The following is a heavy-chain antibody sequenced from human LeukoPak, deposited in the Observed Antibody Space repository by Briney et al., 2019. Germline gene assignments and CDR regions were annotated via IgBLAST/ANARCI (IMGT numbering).Heavy chain of an antibody. V-gene: IGHV1-58*01. Sequence: ASVKVSCKASGFTFTSSAVQWVRQARGQRLEWIGWIVVGSGNTNYAQKFQERVTITRDMSTSTAYMELSSLRSEDTAAYYCAASRYSGSYYFAYGMDVWGQGTTVTVSS. D-gene: IGHD1-26*01. CDR3: AASRYSGSYYFAYGMDV. CDR1: GFTFTSSA. J-gene: IGHJ6*02. CDR2: IVVGSGNT.